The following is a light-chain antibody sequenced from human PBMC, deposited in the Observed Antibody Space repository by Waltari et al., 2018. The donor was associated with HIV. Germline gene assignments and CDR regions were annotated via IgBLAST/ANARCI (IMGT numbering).Light chain of an antibody. V-gene: IGKV1-5*03. CDR3: QQYNRYYT. J-gene: IGKJ2*01. CDR2: KAS. Sequence: DIQMTQSPSTMSASVGDRVTITCRASHSIGSWLAWYQQKPGKAPKLLISKASILESGVPSRFSGSGAGTEFTLTISRLLPDDFATYYCQQYNRYYTFGQGTKLEIK. CDR1: HSIGSW.